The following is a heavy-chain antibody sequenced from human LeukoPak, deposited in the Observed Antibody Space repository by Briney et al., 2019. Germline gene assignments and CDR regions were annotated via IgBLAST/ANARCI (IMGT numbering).Heavy chain of an antibody. CDR1: GGSFSGFY. Sequence: PSGTLSLTCAVYGGSFSGFYWSWIRQPPGKGLEWIGEISHSGITYYNPSLESRVTVSVDTSKSQFSLRLSSVTAADTAVYYCASAKHWGQGTLVTVSS. CDR3: ASAKH. V-gene: IGHV4-34*01. J-gene: IGHJ1*01. CDR2: ISHSGIT.